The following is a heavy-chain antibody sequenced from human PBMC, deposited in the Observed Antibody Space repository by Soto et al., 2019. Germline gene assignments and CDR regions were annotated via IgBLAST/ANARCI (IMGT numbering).Heavy chain of an antibody. CDR2: IKSKTDGGTT. Sequence: GGSLRLSCAASGFTFSNAWMSWVRQAPGKGLEWVGRIKSKTDGGTTDYAAPVKGRFTISRDDSKNTLYLQMNSLKTEDTVVYYCTTVGVGAGDAFDIWGQGTMVTVSS. J-gene: IGHJ3*02. V-gene: IGHV3-15*01. D-gene: IGHD1-26*01. CDR3: TTVGVGAGDAFDI. CDR1: GFTFSNAW.